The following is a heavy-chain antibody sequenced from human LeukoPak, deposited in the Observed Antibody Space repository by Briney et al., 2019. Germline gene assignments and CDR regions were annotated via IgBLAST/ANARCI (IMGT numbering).Heavy chain of an antibody. Sequence: GGSLRLPCSDSGVSFSTYVMYCVRHTPGGGPEYVSPIISDGDITYSADSMRGGFTISRDNSKNTLYLQMSSLRADYTAGYYCVRGTGYWAQGTLVSVS. CDR1: GVSFSTYV. CDR3: VRGTGY. CDR2: IISDGDIT. V-gene: IGHV3-64D*06. J-gene: IGHJ4*02.